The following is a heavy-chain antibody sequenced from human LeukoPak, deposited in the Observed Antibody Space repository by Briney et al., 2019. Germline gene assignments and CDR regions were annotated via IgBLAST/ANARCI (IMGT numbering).Heavy chain of an antibody. CDR2: IIPIFGTA. CDR1: GGTFSSYA. CDR3: ARDLNIAAPYYYYMDV. D-gene: IGHD6-6*01. Sequence: SVKVSCNASGGTFSSYAISWVRQAPGQGLEWMGGIIPIFGTANYAQKFQGRVTITADKSTSTAYMELSSLRSEDTAVYYCARDLNIAAPYYYYMDVWGKGTTVTVSS. J-gene: IGHJ6*03. V-gene: IGHV1-69*06.